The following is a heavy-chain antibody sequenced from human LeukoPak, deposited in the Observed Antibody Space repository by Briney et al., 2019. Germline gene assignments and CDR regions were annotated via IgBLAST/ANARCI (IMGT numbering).Heavy chain of an antibody. CDR2: INPNSGGT. V-gene: IGHV1-2*02. CDR1: GYTFTGYY. J-gene: IGHJ4*02. CDR3: ARSNVDTAPDGY. Sequence: EASVTVSCKASGYTFTGYYMHWVRQAPGQGLEWMGWINPNSGGTNYAQKFQGRVTMTRDTSISTAYMELSRLRSDDTAVYYCARSNVDTAPDGYWGQGTLVTVSS. D-gene: IGHD5-18*01.